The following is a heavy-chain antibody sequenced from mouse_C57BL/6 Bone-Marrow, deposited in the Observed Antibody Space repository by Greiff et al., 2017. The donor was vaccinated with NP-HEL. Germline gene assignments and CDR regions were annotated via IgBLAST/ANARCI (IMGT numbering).Heavy chain of an antibody. CDR2: IDPENGDT. D-gene: IGHD1-3*01. Sequence: EVQLQQSGAELVRPGASVKLSCTASGFNIKDDYMHWVKQRPEQGLEWIGWIDPENGDTEYASKFQGKATITADTSSNTAYLQLSSLTSEDTAVYYCTTKVYPYAMDYWGQGTSVTVSS. CDR1: GFNIKDDY. CDR3: TTKVYPYAMDY. V-gene: IGHV14-4*01. J-gene: IGHJ4*01.